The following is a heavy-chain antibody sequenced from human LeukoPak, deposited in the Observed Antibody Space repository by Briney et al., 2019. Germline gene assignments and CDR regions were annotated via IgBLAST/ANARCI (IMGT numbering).Heavy chain of an antibody. Sequence: GGSLRLSCAASGFSFSSYGMHWVRQAPGKGLEWVALIWYDGSNKNYADSVKGRFTISRDNSKNTLYLQMNSLRVDDTAVYFCASHGGLWGQGTLVTVSS. V-gene: IGHV3-33*01. D-gene: IGHD5-12*01. CDR2: IWYDGSNK. CDR3: ASHGGL. CDR1: GFSFSSYG. J-gene: IGHJ4*02.